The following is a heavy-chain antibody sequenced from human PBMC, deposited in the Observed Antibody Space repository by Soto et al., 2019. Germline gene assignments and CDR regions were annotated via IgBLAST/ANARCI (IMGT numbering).Heavy chain of an antibody. V-gene: IGHV3-11*06. CDR1: GFTFSDYY. CDR2: ISSSSSYT. D-gene: IGHD6-6*01. CDR3: ARVEYSSSYSLDY. Sequence: RGSLRLSCAASGFTFSDYYMSWIRQAPGKGMEWVSYISSSSSYTNYADSVKGRFTISRDNAKNSLYLQMNSLRAEDTAVYYCARVEYSSSYSLDYWGQGTLVTVSS. J-gene: IGHJ4*02.